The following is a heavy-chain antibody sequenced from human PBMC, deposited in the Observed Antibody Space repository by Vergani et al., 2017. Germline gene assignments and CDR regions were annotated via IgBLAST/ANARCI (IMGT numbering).Heavy chain of an antibody. CDR1: GFTFNQYG. V-gene: IGHV3-33*01. D-gene: IGHD1-14*01. J-gene: IGHJ5*02. CDR2: TWYDGNNK. CDR3: ARGLRLLYNRFDP. Sequence: QVQLVESGGGVGQPGRSLRLSCAPCGFTFNQYGMHWVCEAPGKGLEWGAVTWYDGNNKQYADSVKGRFTISRDNSKSTMYLQMNSLRDEDTGVYYCARGLRLLYNRFDPWGQGTLVTVSS.